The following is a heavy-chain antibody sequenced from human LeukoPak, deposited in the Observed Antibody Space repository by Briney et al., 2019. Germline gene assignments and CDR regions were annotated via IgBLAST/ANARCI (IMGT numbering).Heavy chain of an antibody. CDR2: ISAYNGNT. D-gene: IGHD3-10*01. CDR3: ARDSYYYGSGREGYFDY. V-gene: IGHV1-18*04. CDR1: GYTFTSYG. Sequence: ASVTVSCTASGYTFTSYGISWVRQAPGQGLEWMGWISAYNGNTNYAQKLQGRVTMTTDTSTSTAYMELRSLRSDDTAVYYCARDSYYYGSGREGYFDYWGQGTLVTVSS. J-gene: IGHJ4*02.